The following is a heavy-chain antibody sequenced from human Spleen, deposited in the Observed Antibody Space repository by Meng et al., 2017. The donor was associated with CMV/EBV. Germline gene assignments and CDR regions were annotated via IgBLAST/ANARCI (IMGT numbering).Heavy chain of an antibody. J-gene: IGHJ4*02. CDR1: GFTFSSYA. CDR2: ISGSGGST. Sequence: GESLKISCAASGFTFSSYAMSWVRQAPGKGLEWVSAISGSGGSTYYADSVKGRFTISRDNSKNTLYLQMNSLRAEDTAVYYCAKGPGGGYPFDYWDQGTLVTVSS. CDR3: AKGPGGGYPFDY. V-gene: IGHV3-23*01. D-gene: IGHD5-12*01.